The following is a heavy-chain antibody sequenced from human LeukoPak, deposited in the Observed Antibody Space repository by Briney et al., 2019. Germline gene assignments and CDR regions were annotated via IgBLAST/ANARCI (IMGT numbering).Heavy chain of an antibody. J-gene: IGHJ4*02. V-gene: IGHV4-31*03. D-gene: IGHD4-17*01. CDR2: IYYSGST. CDR1: GGSISSGGYS. CDR3: ARVGTTVDY. Sequence: PSETLSLTCTISGGSISSGGYSWSWIRQHPGKGLEWIGYIYYSGSTYYNPSLKSRVTISVDTSKNQFSLKLSSVTAADTAVYYCARVGTTVDYWGQGTLVTVSS.